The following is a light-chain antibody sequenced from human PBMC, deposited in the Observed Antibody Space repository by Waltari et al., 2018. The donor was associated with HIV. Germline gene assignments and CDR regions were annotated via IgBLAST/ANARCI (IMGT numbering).Light chain of an antibody. V-gene: IGKV4-1*01. CDR3: QKYFSTPYT. J-gene: IGKJ2*01. CDR1: QSVLYSSNNKSY. Sequence: DLELSQFRDSLAVSLGERATSNCKSRQSVLYSSNNKSYLTWYQQKPGQPPKLLIYWASTRESGVPDRFNGSGSGTEFTLTISSLQAEDVAVYYCQKYFSTPYTFGQGTKLEIK. CDR2: WAS.